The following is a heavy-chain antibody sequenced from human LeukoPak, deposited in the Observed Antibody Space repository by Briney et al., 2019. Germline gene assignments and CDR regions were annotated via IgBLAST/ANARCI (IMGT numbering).Heavy chain of an antibody. J-gene: IGHJ4*02. V-gene: IGHV3-30*18. D-gene: IGHD6-19*01. CDR2: ISYDGSNK. CDR1: GFTFSSYG. CDR3: AKDYSCWSPHFDY. Sequence: GGSLRLSCAASGFTFSSYGMHWVRQAPGKGLEWVAVISYDGSNKYYADSVKGRFTVSRDNSKNTLYLQMNSLRAEDTAVYYCAKDYSCWSPHFDYWGQGTLVTVSS.